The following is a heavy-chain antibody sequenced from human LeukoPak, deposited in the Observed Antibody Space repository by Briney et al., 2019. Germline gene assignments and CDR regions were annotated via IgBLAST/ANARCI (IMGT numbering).Heavy chain of an antibody. CDR1: GGTLSSYA. CDR2: IIPIFGTA. D-gene: IGHD2-15*01. J-gene: IGHJ4*02. CDR3: AAQGGGITPY. V-gene: IGHV1-69*13. Sequence: ASVKVSCKASGGTLSSYAISWVRQAPGQGLEWMGGIIPIFGTANYAQKFQGRVTITADESTSTAYMELSSLRSEDTAVYYCAAQGGGITPYWGQGTLVTVSS.